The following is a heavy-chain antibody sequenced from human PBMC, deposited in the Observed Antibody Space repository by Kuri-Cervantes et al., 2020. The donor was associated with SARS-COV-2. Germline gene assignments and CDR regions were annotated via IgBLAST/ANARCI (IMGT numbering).Heavy chain of an antibody. D-gene: IGHD1-26*01. J-gene: IGHJ4*02. CDR1: GFTFSSYA. CDR2: ISGSGGST. CDR3: ARGFRGGSYPIMDDY. Sequence: GGSLRLSCAASGFTFSSYAMSWVRQAPGKGLEWVSAISGSGGSTYYADSVKGRFTISRDNSKNTLYLQMNSLRAEDTAVYYCARGFRGGSYPIMDDYWGQGTLVTVSS. V-gene: IGHV3-23*01.